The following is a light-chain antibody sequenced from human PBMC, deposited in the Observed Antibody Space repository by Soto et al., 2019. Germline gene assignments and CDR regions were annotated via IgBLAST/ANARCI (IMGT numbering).Light chain of an antibody. J-gene: IGKJ4*01. CDR1: QSVSTN. Sequence: EIVMTQSPATLSVSPGERVTLSCRASQSVSTNLAWYQQKPGQAPRLLIYGASTRATGISARISGSGSGTEFTLTINSLQSEDFAVYYCQMYNNWVGTFGGGTKVEIK. CDR3: QMYNNWVGT. CDR2: GAS. V-gene: IGKV3-15*01.